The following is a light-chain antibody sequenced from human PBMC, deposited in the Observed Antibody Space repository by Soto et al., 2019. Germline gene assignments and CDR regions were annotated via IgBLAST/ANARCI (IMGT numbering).Light chain of an antibody. J-gene: IGLJ1*01. CDR1: SSDVGGYNY. CDR2: DVS. CDR3: SSFTSSSTRDV. Sequence: QSALTQPASVSGSPGQSITISCTGTSSDVGGYNYVSWYQQHPGKAPKLMIYDVSNRPSGVSNRFSGSKSANTASLTISGLQAEDEADYYCSSFTSSSTRDVFGTGTKLTVL. V-gene: IGLV2-14*01.